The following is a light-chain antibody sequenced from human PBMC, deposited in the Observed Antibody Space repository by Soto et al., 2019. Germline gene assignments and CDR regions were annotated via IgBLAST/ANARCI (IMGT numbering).Light chain of an antibody. Sequence: EIVLTQSPATLSLSPGERATLSCRASQSVRRYLAWYQQKPGQAPRLLIYGASSRATGIPDRFSGSGSGTDFTLTISRLEPEDFAVYYCQQRSNWPPLTFGGGTRWIS. CDR2: GAS. CDR1: QSVRRY. CDR3: QQRSNWPPLT. J-gene: IGKJ4*01. V-gene: IGKV3-11*01.